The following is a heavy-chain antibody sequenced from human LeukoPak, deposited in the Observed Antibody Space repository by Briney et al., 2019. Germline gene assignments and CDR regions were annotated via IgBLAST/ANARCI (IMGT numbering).Heavy chain of an antibody. CDR2: IIPIFGTA. D-gene: IGHD3-9*01. V-gene: IGHV1-69*13. CDR3: ASSDIDILTGYPLYYFDY. Sequence: SVKVSCKASGGTFSSYAISWVRQAPGQGLEWMGGIIPIFGTANYAQKFQGRVTITADESTSTAYMELSSLRSEDTAVYYCASSDIDILTGYPLYYFDYWGQGTLVTVSS. J-gene: IGHJ4*02. CDR1: GGTFSSYA.